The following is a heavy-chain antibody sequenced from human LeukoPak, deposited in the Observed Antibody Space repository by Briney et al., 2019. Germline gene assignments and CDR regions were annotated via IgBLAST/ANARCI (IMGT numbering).Heavy chain of an antibody. CDR1: GGSFSGYY. J-gene: IGHJ4*02. D-gene: IGHD1/OR15-1a*01. Sequence: PSETLSLTCAVYGGSFSGYYWSWIRQPPGKGLEWIGEINHSGSTNYNPSLKSRVAISVDTSKNQFSLKLSSVTAADTAVYYCARLSTGRTGRIPSRRDYWGQGTLVTVSS. CDR2: INHSGST. CDR3: ARLSTGRTGRIPSRRDY. V-gene: IGHV4-34*01.